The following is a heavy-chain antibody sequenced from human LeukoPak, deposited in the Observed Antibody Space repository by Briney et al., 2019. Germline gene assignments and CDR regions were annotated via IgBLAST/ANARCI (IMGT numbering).Heavy chain of an antibody. V-gene: IGHV3-64*02. D-gene: IGHD3-22*01. J-gene: IGHJ4*02. CDR2: ISSNGGRT. CDR1: GFTFSRYA. CDR3: ARDFVHYYDSSGFEYYFDF. Sequence: GGSLRLSCAASGFTFSRYAMHWVRQAPGKGLEYVSAISSNGGRTYYEDSVKGRFTISRDNSKNTLYLQMGSLRAEDMAVYYCARDFVHYYDSSGFEYYFDFWGQGTLVTVSS.